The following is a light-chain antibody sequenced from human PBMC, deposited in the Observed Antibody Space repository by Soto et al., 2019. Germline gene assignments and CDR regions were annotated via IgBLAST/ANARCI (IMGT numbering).Light chain of an antibody. CDR3: LQYHNLWA. Sequence: EIVLTQSPGTLSLSPGERATLSCRASQSVSSRFLAWYQQKPGQAPRLLIYGASSRATGIPARFSGSGSGTEFTLTISSLQSEDFAVYSCLQYHNLWAFGQGTKVDI. J-gene: IGKJ1*01. CDR1: QSVSSRF. V-gene: IGKV3-20*01. CDR2: GAS.